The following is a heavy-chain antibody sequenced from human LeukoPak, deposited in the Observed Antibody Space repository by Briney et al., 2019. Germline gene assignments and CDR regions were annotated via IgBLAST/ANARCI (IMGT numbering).Heavy chain of an antibody. CDR3: ARGSSGWLYYYYGMDV. J-gene: IGHJ6*02. Sequence: SVKVSCKASGGTFSSYAISWVRQAPGQGLEWMGRIIPILSIANYAQKFQGRVTITADKSTSTAYMELSSLRSEDTAVYYCARGSSGWLYYYYGMDVWGQGTTVTVSS. V-gene: IGHV1-69*04. D-gene: IGHD6-19*01. CDR1: GGTFSSYA. CDR2: IIPILSIA.